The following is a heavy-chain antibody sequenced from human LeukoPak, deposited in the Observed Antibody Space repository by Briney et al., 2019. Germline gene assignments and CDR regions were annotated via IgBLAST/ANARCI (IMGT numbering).Heavy chain of an antibody. Sequence: GGSLRLSCAASGFTFSSYAMSWVRQAPGKGLEWVSAISGSGGSTYYADSVKGRFTISRDNSKNTLYLQMNSLRAEDTAVYYCAKSFQLLTPRKLDAFDIWGQGTMVTVSS. V-gene: IGHV3-23*01. CDR3: AKSFQLLTPRKLDAFDI. D-gene: IGHD2-2*01. J-gene: IGHJ3*02. CDR1: GFTFSSYA. CDR2: ISGSGGST.